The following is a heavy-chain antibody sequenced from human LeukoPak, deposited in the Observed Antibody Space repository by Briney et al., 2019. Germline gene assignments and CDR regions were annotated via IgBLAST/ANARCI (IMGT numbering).Heavy chain of an antibody. J-gene: IGHJ4*02. Sequence: GGSLRLSFAASGFTFSDYYMSWIRQAPGKGLEWVSYISSSSSTIYYADSVKGRFTISRDNAKNSLYLQMNSLRAEDTAVYCCARHYYDSSGYYYYFDYWGQGTLVTVSS. CDR2: ISSSSSTI. V-gene: IGHV3-11*04. CDR1: GFTFSDYY. D-gene: IGHD3-22*01. CDR3: ARHYYDSSGYYYYFDY.